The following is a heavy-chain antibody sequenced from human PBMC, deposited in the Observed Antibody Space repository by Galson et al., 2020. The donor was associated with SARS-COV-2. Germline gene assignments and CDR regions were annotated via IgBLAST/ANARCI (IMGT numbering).Heavy chain of an antibody. CDR2: ICYDGSNK. D-gene: IGHD3-22*01. V-gene: IGHV3-33*06. Sequence: GESLKISCAASGFTFSSYGMHWVRQAPGKGLEWVAVICYDGSNKYYADSVKGRFTISRDNSKNTLYLQMNSLRAEDTAVYYCAKSGGEYYYDSSGYYGYGMDVWGQGTTVIVSS. J-gene: IGHJ6*02. CDR1: GFTFSSYG. CDR3: AKSGGEYYYDSSGYYGYGMDV.